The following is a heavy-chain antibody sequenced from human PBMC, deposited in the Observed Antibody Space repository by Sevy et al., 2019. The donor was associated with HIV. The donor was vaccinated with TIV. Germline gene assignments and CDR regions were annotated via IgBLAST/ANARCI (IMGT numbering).Heavy chain of an antibody. D-gene: IGHD3-10*01. J-gene: IGHJ4*02. CDR2: ISYDGSVK. V-gene: IGHV3-30*04. CDR3: ARAQGVLLWFGEFPL. Sequence: GGSLRLSCAASGFTFSSYVMHWVRQAPGKGLEWVAVISYDGSVKYHADSVKGRFTISRDNSKNSLDLQMNSLRTEESAVYYYARAQGVLLWFGEFPLWGQVTLFTVSS. CDR1: GFTFSSYV.